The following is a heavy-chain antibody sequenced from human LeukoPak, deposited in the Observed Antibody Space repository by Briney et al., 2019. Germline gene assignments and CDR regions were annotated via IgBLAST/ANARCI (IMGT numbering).Heavy chain of an antibody. D-gene: IGHD6-13*01. CDR1: GYTLTGYY. CDR3: ARDVIAAAGILDY. J-gene: IGHJ4*02. V-gene: IGHV1-2*02. Sequence: GASVKVSCKASGYTLTGYYMHGVRQAPGRGVEWMGWINPNRGGTNYAQKFQGRVTMTRDTSISTAYMELSRLRSDDTAVYYCARDVIAAAGILDYWGQGTLVTVSS. CDR2: INPNRGGT.